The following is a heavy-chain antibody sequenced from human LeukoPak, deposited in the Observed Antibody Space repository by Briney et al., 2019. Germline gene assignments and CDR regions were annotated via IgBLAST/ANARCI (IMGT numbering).Heavy chain of an antibody. D-gene: IGHD2-2*01. CDR1: GFIFNNAW. J-gene: IGHJ4*02. CDR2: LKSKTDVGTA. CDR3: STGDLYSTKYYFDY. Sequence: TAGGSLRLSCAASGFIFNNAWMTWVRQAPGKGLEWVGRLKSKTDVGTADYAAPVKGRFTISRDDSKNTLYLQMNSLKTEDTAVYYCSTGDLYSTKYYFDYWGQGTLVTVSS. V-gene: IGHV3-15*01.